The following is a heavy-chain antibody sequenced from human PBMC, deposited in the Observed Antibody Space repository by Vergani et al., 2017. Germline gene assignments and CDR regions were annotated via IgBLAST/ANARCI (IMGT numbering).Heavy chain of an antibody. CDR2: IYYSGST. V-gene: IGHV4-59*01. Sequence: QVQLQESGPGLVKPSETLSLTCTVSGGSISSYYWSWIRQPPGKGLGWIGYIYYSGSTNYNPSRKSRVTISVDTSKNQFSLKLSSVTAADTAVYYCARDLVERNYYYGMDVWGQGTTVTVSS. CDR1: GGSISSYY. CDR3: ARDLVERNYYYGMDV. D-gene: IGHD1-26*01. J-gene: IGHJ6*02.